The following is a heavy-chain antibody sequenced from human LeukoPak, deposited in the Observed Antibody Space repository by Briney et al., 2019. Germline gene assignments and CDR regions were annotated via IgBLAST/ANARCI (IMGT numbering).Heavy chain of an antibody. CDR3: VGATVYYYYGMDV. V-gene: IGHV4-34*01. J-gene: IGHJ6*02. CDR2: IYYSGST. CDR1: GGSFSGYY. Sequence: SETLSLTCAVYGGSFSGYYWGWIRQPPGKGLEWIGSIYYSGSTYYNPSLKSRVTISVDTSKNQFSLKLSSVTAADTAVYYCVGATVYYYYGMDVWGQGTTVTVSS.